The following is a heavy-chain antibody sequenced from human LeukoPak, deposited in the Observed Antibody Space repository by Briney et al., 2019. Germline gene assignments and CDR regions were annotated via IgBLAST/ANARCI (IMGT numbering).Heavy chain of an antibody. CDR1: GITFSSYG. CDR3: AKDLDSSGYYRDAFDI. V-gene: IGHV3-23*01. J-gene: IGHJ3*02. D-gene: IGHD3-22*01. Sequence: PGGTLRLSCAASGITFSSYGMSWVRQAPGKGLEWVSSITASSTAIYSADSVKGRFTISRDNSKNTLYLHMNSLRAEDTAVYYCAKDLDSSGYYRDAFDIWGQGTMVTVSS. CDR2: ITASSTAI.